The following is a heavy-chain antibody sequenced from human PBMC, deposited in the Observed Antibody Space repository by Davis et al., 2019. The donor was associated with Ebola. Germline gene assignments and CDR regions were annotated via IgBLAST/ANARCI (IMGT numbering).Heavy chain of an antibody. CDR1: GYNFMGYY. Sequence: AASVKVSCKASGYNFMGYYMHWVRQAPGQRLEWMGRILPILGATNYAQNFQGRVTITADKSTSTVYMELSSLRSEDTAVYYCARGILAEGLDSWGQGTLVTVSS. V-gene: IGHV1-69*08. CDR3: ARGILAEGLDS. J-gene: IGHJ4*02. D-gene: IGHD5-18*01. CDR2: ILPILGAT.